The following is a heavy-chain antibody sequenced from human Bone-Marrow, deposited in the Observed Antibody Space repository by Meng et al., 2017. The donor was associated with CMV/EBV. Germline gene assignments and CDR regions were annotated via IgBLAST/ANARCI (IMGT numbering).Heavy chain of an antibody. CDR3: ARDKGTMYSSGRGAFDI. CDR1: GGSFSGYY. V-gene: IGHV4-34*01. CDR2: INHSGST. D-gene: IGHD6-19*01. Sequence: SETLSLTCAVYGGSFSGYYWSWIRQPPGKGLEWIGEINHSGSTNYNPSLKSRFTISRDNAKNSLYLQMNSLRAEDTAVYYCARDKGTMYSSGRGAFDIWGQGTMVTVSS. J-gene: IGHJ3*02.